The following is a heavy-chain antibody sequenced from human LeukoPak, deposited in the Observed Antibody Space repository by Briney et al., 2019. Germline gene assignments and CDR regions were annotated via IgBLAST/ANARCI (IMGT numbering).Heavy chain of an antibody. CDR1: GYTFTSYG. CDR3: ARDPGFVVVPAAMGGDY. J-gene: IGHJ4*02. CDR2: ISAYNGNT. D-gene: IGHD2-2*01. Sequence: ASVKVSCKASGYTFTSYGISWVRQAPGQGLEWMGWISAYNGNTNYAQTLQGRVTMTTDTSTSTAYMELRSLRSDDTAVYYCARDPGFVVVPAAMGGDYWGQGTLVTVSS. V-gene: IGHV1-18*01.